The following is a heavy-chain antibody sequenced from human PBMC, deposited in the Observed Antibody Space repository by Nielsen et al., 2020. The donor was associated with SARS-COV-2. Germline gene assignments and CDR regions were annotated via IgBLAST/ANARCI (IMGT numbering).Heavy chain of an antibody. CDR2: INAGNGNT. V-gene: IGHV1-3*01. CDR3: ARGRRRDECSGGSCYYDY. Sequence: WVRQAPGQRLEWMGWINAGNGNTKYSQKFQGRVTITRDTSASTAYMELSRLRSDDTAVYYCARGRRRDECSGGSCYYDYWSQGTLVTVSS. D-gene: IGHD2-15*01. J-gene: IGHJ4*02.